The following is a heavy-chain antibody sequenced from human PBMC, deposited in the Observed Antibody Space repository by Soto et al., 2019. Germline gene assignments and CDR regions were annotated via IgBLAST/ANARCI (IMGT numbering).Heavy chain of an antibody. Sequence: PSETLSLTCTVSGGSISSGDYYWSWIRQPPGKGLEWIGYIYYSGSTYYNPSLKSRVTISVDTSKNQFSLKLSSVTAADTAVYYCARDAQWLDPPPNYYYGMGVWGQGTTVTVSS. J-gene: IGHJ6*02. CDR3: ARDAQWLDPPPNYYYGMGV. V-gene: IGHV4-30-4*01. CDR2: IYYSGST. D-gene: IGHD6-19*01. CDR1: GGSISSGDYY.